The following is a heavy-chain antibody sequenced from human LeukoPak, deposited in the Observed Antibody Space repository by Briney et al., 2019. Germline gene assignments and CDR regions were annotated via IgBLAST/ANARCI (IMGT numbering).Heavy chain of an antibody. J-gene: IGHJ2*01. CDR3: ARYYGDFLGYFDL. Sequence: SQTLSLTCTVSGGSIGSGGYYWSWIRQHPGKGLEWIGYIYYSGSTFYNPSLKSRVTISIDTTENQFSLKLSSVTAADTAVYYCARYYGDFLGYFDLWGRGTLVTVSS. V-gene: IGHV4-31*03. CDR2: IYYSGST. D-gene: IGHD4-17*01. CDR1: GGSIGSGGYY.